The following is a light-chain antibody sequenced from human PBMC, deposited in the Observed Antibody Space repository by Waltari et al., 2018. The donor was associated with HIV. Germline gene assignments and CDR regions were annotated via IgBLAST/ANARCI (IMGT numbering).Light chain of an antibody. Sequence: QSVLTQPPSVSGAPGQRVTISCTGSSSNIGARYDVHWFQQLPGTAPKLLIYGNTNRPSGVPDRFSGSKSGTSASLAITGLQAEDEADYYCQSYDSGLTAYVFGTGTKVTVL. CDR2: GNT. CDR1: SSNIGARYD. CDR3: QSYDSGLTAYV. V-gene: IGLV1-40*01. J-gene: IGLJ1*01.